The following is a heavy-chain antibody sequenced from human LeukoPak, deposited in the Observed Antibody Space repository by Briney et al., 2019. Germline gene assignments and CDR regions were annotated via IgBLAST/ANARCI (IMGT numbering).Heavy chain of an antibody. Sequence: SETLSLTCTVSGYSINSDYYWGWIRQPPGKGLEWIGSIYHSGSVYYNPSLKSRVSMSVDTSKNQFSLKLSSVTAADTAVYYCARDSGTTGEVKFDPWGQGTLVTVSS. CDR3: ARDSGTTGEVKFDP. CDR1: GYSINSDYY. CDR2: IYHSGSV. D-gene: IGHD3-10*01. J-gene: IGHJ5*02. V-gene: IGHV4-38-2*02.